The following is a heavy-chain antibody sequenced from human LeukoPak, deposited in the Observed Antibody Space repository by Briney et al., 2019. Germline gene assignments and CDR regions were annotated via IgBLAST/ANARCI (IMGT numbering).Heavy chain of an antibody. J-gene: IGHJ2*01. CDR2: ISSSSAYI. CDR3: AREPGVLGSFDL. V-gene: IGHV3-21*04. Sequence: GGSLRLSCAASEFTFSSYNMNWVRQAPGKGLEWVSSISSSSAYIYYADSVKGRFTISRDNAKNTLYLQMNSLRAEDTALYHCAREPGVLGSFDLWGRGTLVTVSS. D-gene: IGHD3-10*01. CDR1: EFTFSSYN.